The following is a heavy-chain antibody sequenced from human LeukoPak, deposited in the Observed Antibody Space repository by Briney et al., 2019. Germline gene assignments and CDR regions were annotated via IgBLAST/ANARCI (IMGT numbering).Heavy chain of an antibody. CDR1: GFTFGSYA. D-gene: IGHD6-6*01. V-gene: IGHV3-23*01. CDR2: VSGSGTNT. CDR3: AKDVGSSIAARRAFDY. Sequence: PGGSLRLSCAASGFTFGSYAMTWVRQAPGKGLEWVSAVSGSGTNTYYADSVKGRFTIYRDNSRNTLYLQMNSLRAEDTAIYYCAKDVGSSIAARRAFDYWGQGTLVTVSS. J-gene: IGHJ4*02.